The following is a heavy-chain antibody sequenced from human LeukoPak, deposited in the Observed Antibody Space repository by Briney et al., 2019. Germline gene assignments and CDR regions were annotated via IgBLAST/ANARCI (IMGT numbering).Heavy chain of an antibody. CDR1: GGSISSGGYS. CDR2: IYHSGST. D-gene: IGHD2-21*01. Sequence: SETLSLTCAVSGGSISSGGYSWSWIRQPPGKGLEWIGYIYHSGSTYYNPSLKSRVTISVDRSKNQFSLKLSSVTAADTAVYYCARVGGPLFPLNWFAPWGQGTLVTVSS. J-gene: IGHJ5*02. CDR3: ARVGGPLFPLNWFAP. V-gene: IGHV4-30-2*01.